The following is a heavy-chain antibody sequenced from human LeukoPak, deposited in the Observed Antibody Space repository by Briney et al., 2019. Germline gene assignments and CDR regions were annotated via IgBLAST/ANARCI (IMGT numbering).Heavy chain of an antibody. J-gene: IGHJ4*02. Sequence: GSLRLSCVASGFTFSSYWMSWVRQAPGKGLEWVANIKQDGSDKYYVDSVKGRFTISRDNAKNSLYLQMNSLRAEDTAVYYCASGQKLGFWGQGTLVTVSS. D-gene: IGHD6-13*01. V-gene: IGHV3-7*01. CDR1: GFTFSSYW. CDR2: IKQDGSDK. CDR3: ASGQKLGF.